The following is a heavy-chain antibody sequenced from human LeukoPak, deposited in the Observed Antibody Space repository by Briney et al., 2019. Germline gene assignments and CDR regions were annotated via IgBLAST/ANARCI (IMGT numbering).Heavy chain of an antibody. CDR2: IIPIFGTA. CDR3: VVTRAEYFQH. V-gene: IGHV1-69*01. J-gene: IGHJ1*01. D-gene: IGHD2-2*01. CDR1: GGTFSSYA. Sequence: ASVKVSCKASGGTFSSYAISWVRQAPGQGLGWMGGIIPIFGTANYAQKFQGRVTITADESTSTAYMELSSLRSEDTAVYYCVVTRAEYFQHWGQGTLVTVSS.